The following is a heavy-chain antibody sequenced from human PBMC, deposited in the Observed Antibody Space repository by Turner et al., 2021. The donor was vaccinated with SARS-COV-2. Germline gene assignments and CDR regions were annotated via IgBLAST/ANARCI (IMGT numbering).Heavy chain of an antibody. CDR3: ARGGHYYYGLDV. CDR2: IYSGGST. Sequence: VQLVESGGGLIQPGGSLRLPCAASGVTVSSNYISWVRQVPGKWLEWFSVIYSGGSTFYSDSVKGRFTISRDNSKTTLYLQMNSLRAEDTSVYYCARGGHYYYGLDVWGQGTTVTVSS. CDR1: GVTVSSNY. V-gene: IGHV3-53*01. D-gene: IGHD3-10*01. J-gene: IGHJ6*02.